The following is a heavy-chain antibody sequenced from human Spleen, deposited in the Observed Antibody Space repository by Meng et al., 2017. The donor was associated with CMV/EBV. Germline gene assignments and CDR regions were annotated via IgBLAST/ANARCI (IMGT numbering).Heavy chain of an antibody. Sequence: ASGFTLSTYNLIWVRQAPGEGLEWVSSISSGRVYIYYAASVKGRFTIHRDNAKNSLYLQMNSLRVEDTAVYYCARDPVDKADHWFDPWGQGTLVTVSS. V-gene: IGHV3-21*01. CDR3: ARDPVDKADHWFDP. CDR1: GFTLSTYN. CDR2: ISSGRVYI. J-gene: IGHJ5*02. D-gene: IGHD5-18*01.